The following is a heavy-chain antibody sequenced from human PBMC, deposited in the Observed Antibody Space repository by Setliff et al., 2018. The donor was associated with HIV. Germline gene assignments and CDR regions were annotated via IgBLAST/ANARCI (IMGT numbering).Heavy chain of an antibody. Sequence: ASVKVSCKASGYTFSSHYMHWVRQAPGHGLEWMGIINPSGGNTDYAQNFQGRVTMTRDTSTSTVYMELSSLTSEDTAVYYCARGDALRPGPIAEAGRNWFDPWGQGTLVTVSS. CDR3: ARGDALRPGPIAEAGRNWFDP. V-gene: IGHV1-46*01. D-gene: IGHD6-19*01. J-gene: IGHJ5*02. CDR1: GYTFSSHY. CDR2: INPSGGNT.